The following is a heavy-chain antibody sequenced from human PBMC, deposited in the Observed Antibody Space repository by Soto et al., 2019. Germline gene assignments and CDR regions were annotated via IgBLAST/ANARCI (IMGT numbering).Heavy chain of an antibody. J-gene: IGHJ3*02. D-gene: IGHD6-13*01. Sequence: ASVKVSCKASGYTFTDYYIHWVRQAPGQGLEWMGIINPSGGSTNYAQEFQGRVTMTRDTSPSTVYMELSSLGSEDTAVYYCTRGPHSSSFFDIWGQGTMVTVSS. CDR1: GYTFTDYY. CDR3: TRGPHSSSFFDI. CDR2: INPSGGST. V-gene: IGHV1-46*01.